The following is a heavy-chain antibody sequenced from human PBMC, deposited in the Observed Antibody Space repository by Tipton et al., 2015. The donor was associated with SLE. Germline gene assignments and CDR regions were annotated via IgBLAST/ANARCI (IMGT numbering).Heavy chain of an antibody. V-gene: IGHV3-11*01. D-gene: IGHD5-12*01. CDR3: AREFGFSGYDY. CDR2: ISSSGPTT. CDR1: GFTFSDYY. J-gene: IGHJ4*02. Sequence: SLRLSCAASGFTFSDYYMSWIRQVPGKGLEWVAYISSSGPTTYYADSVKGRFTISRDDAKNSLFLQMDSLRAEDTAVYYCAREFGFSGYDYWGQGVLVTVSS.